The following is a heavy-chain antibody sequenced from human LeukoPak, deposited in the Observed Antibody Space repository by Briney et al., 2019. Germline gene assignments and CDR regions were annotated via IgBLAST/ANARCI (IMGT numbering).Heavy chain of an antibody. CDR2: ISSSSSTI. CDR3: ARGDILTGYPNWFDP. CDR1: GFTFSSYS. V-gene: IGHV3-48*04. Sequence: GGSLRLSCAASGFTFSSYSMNWVRQAPGKGLEWVSYISSSSSTIYYADSVKGRFTISRDNAKNSLYLQMNSLRAEDTALYYCARGDILTGYPNWFDPWGQGTLVTVSS. D-gene: IGHD3-9*01. J-gene: IGHJ5*02.